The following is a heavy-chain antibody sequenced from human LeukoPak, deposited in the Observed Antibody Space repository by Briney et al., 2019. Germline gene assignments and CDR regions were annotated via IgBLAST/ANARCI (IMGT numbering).Heavy chain of an antibody. CDR2: ISNSGDST. CDR1: GFTFSGYV. J-gene: IGHJ4*02. V-gene: IGHV3-23*01. CDR3: AKLLVGVAGAGNLDY. D-gene: IGHD6-13*01. Sequence: GGSLRLSCVASGFTFSGYVMTWVRQAPGKGLEWVSGISNSGDSTYYADSVKGRFTISRDNSKNTLYLEMSSLRAEDTAVYYCAKLLVGVAGAGNLDYWGQGTLVTVSS.